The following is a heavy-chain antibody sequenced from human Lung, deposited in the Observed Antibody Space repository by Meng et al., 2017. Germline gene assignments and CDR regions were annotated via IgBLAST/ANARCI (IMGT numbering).Heavy chain of an antibody. J-gene: IGHJ4*02. V-gene: IGHV4-61*08. CDR2: VYFSGRT. D-gene: IGHD4-23*01. Sequence: QGHVQESGQGLVMLLETLSPTCTVSGGSVRSGGYYWSWIRQHPGKGLEWIGYVYFSGRTNYKPSLKCRVHISLDTSKNQFSLKLNSVTAGDTAVYYCARGGTVVNLGYWGQGTLVTVSS. CDR1: GGSVRSGGYY. CDR3: ARGGTVVNLGY.